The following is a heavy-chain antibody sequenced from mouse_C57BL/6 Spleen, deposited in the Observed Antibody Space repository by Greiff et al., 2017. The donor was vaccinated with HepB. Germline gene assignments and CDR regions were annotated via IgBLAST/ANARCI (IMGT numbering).Heavy chain of an antibody. D-gene: IGHD4-1*01. CDR1: GYTFTSYG. Sequence: VKLMESGAELARPGASVKLSCKASGYTFTSYGISWVKQRTGQGLEWIGEIYPRSGNTYYNEKFKGKATLTADKSSSTAYMELRSLTSEDSAVYFCARMELTGPMDYWGQGTSVTVSS. J-gene: IGHJ4*01. CDR3: ARMELTGPMDY. V-gene: IGHV1-81*01. CDR2: IYPRSGNT.